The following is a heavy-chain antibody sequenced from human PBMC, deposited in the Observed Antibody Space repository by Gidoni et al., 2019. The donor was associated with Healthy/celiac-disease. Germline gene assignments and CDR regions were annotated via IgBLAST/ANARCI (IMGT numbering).Heavy chain of an antibody. CDR3: ATLNYYYYGMDV. CDR2: ISSNGGST. V-gene: IGHV3-64*01. CDR1: GFPFSSYA. J-gene: IGHJ6*02. Sequence: EVQLVESGGGLVQLGGSLRPPGAPSGFPFSSYAMHWVRQAPGKGLEYVSAISSNGGSTYYANSVKGRFTISRDNSKNTLYLQMGSLRAEDMAVYYCATLNYYYYGMDVWGQGTTVTVSS.